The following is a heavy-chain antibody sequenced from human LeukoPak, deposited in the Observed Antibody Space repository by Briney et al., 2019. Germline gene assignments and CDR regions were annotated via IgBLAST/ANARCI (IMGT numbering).Heavy chain of an antibody. V-gene: IGHV4-59*01. J-gene: IGHJ6*03. CDR3: ARLPLAVAGTRYYYYYYMDV. CDR2: IYYSGST. Sequence: PSETLSLTCTVSGGSISSYCWSWIRQPPGKGLEWIGYIYYSGSTNYNPSLKSRVTISVDTSKNQFSLKLSSVTAADTAVYYCARLPLAVAGTRYYYYYYMDVWGKGTTVTVSS. D-gene: IGHD6-19*01. CDR1: GGSISSYC.